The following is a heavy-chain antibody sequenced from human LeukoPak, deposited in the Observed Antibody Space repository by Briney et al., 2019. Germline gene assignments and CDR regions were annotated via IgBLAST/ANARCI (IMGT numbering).Heavy chain of an antibody. J-gene: IGHJ4*02. CDR3: ATRGGTYSPDY. CDR1: GFTFSSYA. D-gene: IGHD1-26*01. Sequence: PGGSLRLSCAASGFTFSSYAMHWVRQAPGKGLEWVAVISFDGSNKYYADSVKGRFTISRDNAQNSLFLQMDSLRVEDTAVYYCATRGGTYSPDYWGQGTLVTVSS. CDR2: ISFDGSNK. V-gene: IGHV3-30-3*01.